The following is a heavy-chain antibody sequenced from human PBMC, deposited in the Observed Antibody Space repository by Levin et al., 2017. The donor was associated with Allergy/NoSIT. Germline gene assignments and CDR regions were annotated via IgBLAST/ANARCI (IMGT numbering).Heavy chain of an antibody. CDR3: ARATSGGSIPNYLYYFDH. V-gene: IGHV1-8*01. J-gene: IGHJ4*02. CDR2: MNPTSGNT. D-gene: IGHD5-24*01. CDR1: GYTFTSYD. Sequence: AASVKVSCKASGYTFTSYDINWVRQATGQGLEWMGWMNPTSGNTGSAQKFQGRVTMTRNTAISTAYLELSSLRSEDTAVYFCARATSGGSIPNYLYYFDHWGQGTLVTVSS.